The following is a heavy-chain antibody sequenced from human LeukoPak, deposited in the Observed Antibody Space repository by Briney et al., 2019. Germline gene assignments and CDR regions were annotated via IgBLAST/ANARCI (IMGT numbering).Heavy chain of an antibody. J-gene: IGHJ4*02. D-gene: IGHD3-10*01. CDR2: LSHSGSS. V-gene: IGHV4-38-2*02. CDR3: ARRFYYYGSGSRRGYFDY. CDR1: GYSISSGYY. Sequence: PSETLSLTCTVSGYSISSGYYWDWIRQPPGKGLEWIGTLSHSGSSYYNPSLKSRVTISVDTSKNQFSLKLSSVTAADTAVYYCARRFYYYGSGSRRGYFDYWGQGTLVTVSS.